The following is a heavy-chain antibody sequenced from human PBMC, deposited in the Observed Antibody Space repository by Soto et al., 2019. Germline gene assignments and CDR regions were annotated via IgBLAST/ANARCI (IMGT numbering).Heavy chain of an antibody. CDR2: ISYDGSNK. V-gene: IGHV3-30-3*01. D-gene: IGHD3-3*01. CDR1: GFTFSCYA. CDR3: ARITYYDFWSGYYSENYYYGMDV. Sequence: GGSLRLSCAASGFTFSCYAMHWVRQAPGKGLEWVAVISYDGSNKYYADSVKGRFTISRDNSKNTLYLQMNSLRAEDTAVYYCARITYYDFWSGYYSENYYYGMDVWGQGTTVTVS. J-gene: IGHJ6*02.